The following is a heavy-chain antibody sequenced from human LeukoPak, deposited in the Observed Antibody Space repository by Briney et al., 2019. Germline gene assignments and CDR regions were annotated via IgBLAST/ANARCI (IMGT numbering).Heavy chain of an antibody. CDR3: ARSSPFGYCSSTSCDQGAFDY. D-gene: IGHD2-2*01. V-gene: IGHV3-13*05. CDR1: GFTFSSYD. CDR2: IGTAGDP. J-gene: IGHJ4*02. Sequence: GGSLRLSCAASGFTFSSYDMHWVRQATGKGLEWVSAIGTAGDPYYPGSVKGRFTISRENAKNSLYLQMNSLRAGDTAVYYCARSSPFGYCSSTSCDQGAFDYWGQGTLVTVSS.